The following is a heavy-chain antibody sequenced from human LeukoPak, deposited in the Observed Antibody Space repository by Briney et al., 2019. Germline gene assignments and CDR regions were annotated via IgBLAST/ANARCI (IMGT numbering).Heavy chain of an antibody. V-gene: IGHV3-30*18. CDR1: GFTFSSYG. J-gene: IGHJ4*02. CDR3: AKRGELVASIDPHCFGN. Sequence: GGSLRLSCAASGFTFSSYGMHWVRQAPGKGREWVAATSYDGSNKHYADSVKGRFTISRDNSKNTLYLQMTSLRAEDTAVYYCAKRGELVASIDPHCFGNWGQGALVTVSS. D-gene: IGHD5-12*01. CDR2: TSYDGSNK.